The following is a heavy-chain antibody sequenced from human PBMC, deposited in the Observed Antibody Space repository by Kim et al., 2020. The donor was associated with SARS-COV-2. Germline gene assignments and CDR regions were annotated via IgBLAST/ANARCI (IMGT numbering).Heavy chain of an antibody. D-gene: IGHD6-6*01. CDR3: THEYSSSSYYYYYMDV. J-gene: IGHJ6*03. Sequence: SVKGRFTISRDDSKNTAYLQMNSLKTEDTAVYYCTHEYSSSSYYYYYMDVWGKGTTVTVSS. V-gene: IGHV3-73*01.